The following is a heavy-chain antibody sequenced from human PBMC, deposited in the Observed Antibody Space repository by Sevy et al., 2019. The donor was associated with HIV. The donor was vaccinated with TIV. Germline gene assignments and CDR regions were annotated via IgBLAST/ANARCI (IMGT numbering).Heavy chain of an antibody. CDR3: ARVLRFLELKVYYYYGIDV. J-gene: IGHJ6*02. V-gene: IGHV3-30*04. D-gene: IGHD3-3*01. Sequence: GGSLRLSCAASGFTFSSYAMHWVRQAPGKGLEWVAVISYDGSNKYYADSVKGRFTISRDNSKNTLYLQMNSLRAEDTAVYYCARVLRFLELKVYYYYGIDVWGQGTTVTVSS. CDR2: ISYDGSNK. CDR1: GFTFSSYA.